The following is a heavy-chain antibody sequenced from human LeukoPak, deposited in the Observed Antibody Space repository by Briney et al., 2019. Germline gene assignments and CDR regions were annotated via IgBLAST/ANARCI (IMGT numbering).Heavy chain of an antibody. CDR2: IYTDGST. CDR1: GFTFSNDF. J-gene: IGHJ4*02. CDR3: ARRHMEHPDLDY. D-gene: IGHD1-26*01. Sequence: GGSLRLSCAASGFTFSNDFMSWVRQAPGKGPEWVAVIYTDGSTYYTDSVKGRFTIYRDECKNNLYLQMSSLRAEDTATYYCARRHMEHPDLDYWGQGTLVTVSS. V-gene: IGHV3-66*04.